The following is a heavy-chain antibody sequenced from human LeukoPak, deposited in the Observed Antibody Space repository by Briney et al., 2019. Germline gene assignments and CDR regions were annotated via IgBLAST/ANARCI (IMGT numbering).Heavy chain of an antibody. D-gene: IGHD6-19*01. J-gene: IGHJ4*02. CDR3: AKDTSSGWYGGDLDY. CDR1: GFTFTNYW. V-gene: IGHV3-7*03. CDR2: IKEDGSEK. Sequence: GGSLRLSCAASGFTFTNYWMTWVRQAPGKGMEWVASIKEDGSEKKYVDSVKGRFTISRDNAKNSLYLQMNSLRAEDMALYYCAKDTSSGWYGGDLDYWGQGTLVTVSS.